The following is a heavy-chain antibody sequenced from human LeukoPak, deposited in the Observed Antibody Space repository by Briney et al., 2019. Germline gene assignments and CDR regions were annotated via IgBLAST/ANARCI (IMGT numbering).Heavy chain of an antibody. D-gene: IGHD6-13*01. J-gene: IGHJ6*02. Sequence: RGSLRLSCAASGFTVSSNYMSWVRQAPGKGLEWVSVIYSGGSTYYADSVKGRFTISRDNSKNTLYLQMNSLRAEDTAVYYCARDVSAAATYGMDVWGQGTTVTVSS. CDR2: IYSGGST. CDR1: GFTVSSNY. V-gene: IGHV3-53*01. CDR3: ARDVSAAATYGMDV.